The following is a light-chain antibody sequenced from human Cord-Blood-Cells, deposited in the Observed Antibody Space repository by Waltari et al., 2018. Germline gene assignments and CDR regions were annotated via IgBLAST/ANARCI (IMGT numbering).Light chain of an antibody. J-gene: IGLJ3*02. V-gene: IGLV2-23*03. CDR1: SSDVGSYNL. CDR2: EGS. Sequence: QSALPQPASVSGSPGQSLTISCTGTSSDVGSYNLVCWSQQHPGKAPKLIIYEGSKRPSGVSKRFSGSKSGNTASLTISGLQAEDEADYYCCSYAGSSTFDWVFGGGTKLTVL. CDR3: CSYAGSSTFDWV.